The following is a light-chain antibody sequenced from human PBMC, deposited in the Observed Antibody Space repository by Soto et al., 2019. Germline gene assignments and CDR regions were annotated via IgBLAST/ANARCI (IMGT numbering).Light chain of an antibody. J-gene: IGLJ3*02. CDR1: SSDIGAYNY. CDR2: EVN. CDR3: SSYTGTSPLGV. Sequence: QSALTQPASVSESPGQSITISCTGTSSDIGAYNYVSWYQQHPGKAPKLVIYEVNYRPSGVPNRFSGSKSGNTASLTVSGLQADDEADYYCSSYTGTSPLGVFGGGTKVTVL. V-gene: IGLV2-14*01.